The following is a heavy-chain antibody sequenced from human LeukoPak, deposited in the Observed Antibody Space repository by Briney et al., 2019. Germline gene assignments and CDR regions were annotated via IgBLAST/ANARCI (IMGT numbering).Heavy chain of an antibody. CDR3: AREVAASGLGYIDY. J-gene: IGHJ4*02. Sequence: PGGPLRLSCAASGFTVSSSYMSWVRQAPGKGLEWASLIYSGGGTSYANSVKGRFTTSRDNSQNTLYLQMNSLRAEDTAVYYCAREVAASGLGYIDYCGQGNLVTVSS. V-gene: IGHV3-53*01. CDR1: GFTVSSSY. CDR2: IYSGGGT. D-gene: IGHD3-16*01.